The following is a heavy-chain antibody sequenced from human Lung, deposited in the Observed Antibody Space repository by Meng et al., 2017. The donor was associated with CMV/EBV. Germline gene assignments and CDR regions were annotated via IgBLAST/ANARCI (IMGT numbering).Heavy chain of an antibody. CDR1: GFTLSDSN. CDR2: ISSGSTSI. CDR3: ATDKGEGFDP. D-gene: IGHD2-21*01. V-gene: IGHV3-21*01. Sequence: VRVGESGGGLVKPGGSLRLSCAASGFTLSDSNMNWVRQAPGKGLEWVSSISSGSTSIYYADSVKGRFTISRDNAKNSLYLQMNSLRAEDTALHYCATDKGEGFDPWGQGTLVTVSS. J-gene: IGHJ5*02.